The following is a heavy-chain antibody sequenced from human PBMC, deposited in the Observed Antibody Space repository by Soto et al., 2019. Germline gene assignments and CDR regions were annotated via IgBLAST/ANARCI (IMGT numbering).Heavy chain of an antibody. Sequence: SGPTLVNPTETLTLTCTVSGFSLSNVRMGVSWIRQPPGKALEWLAHIFSNDVKSYSASVRSRLTVSKGTPRSQVVLTMTNMDPVDTGTYYCARIDQARVIWGQGALVSVSS. D-gene: IGHD6-6*01. CDR3: ARIDQARVI. J-gene: IGHJ4*02. V-gene: IGHV2-26*01. CDR1: GFSLSNVRMG. CDR2: IFSNDVK.